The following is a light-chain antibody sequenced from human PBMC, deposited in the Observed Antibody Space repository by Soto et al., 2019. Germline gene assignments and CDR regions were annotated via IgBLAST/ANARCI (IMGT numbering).Light chain of an antibody. Sequence: DIQMTQSPPSLSASVGDRVTITCRASQDIRNFVAWYQQKPGKAPKLLIYAASTLQSGFPSRFSGSGSGTDFTLTINSLQPEDVATYSCQKYSSVPVFGPGTKVEIK. CDR2: AAS. CDR1: QDIRNF. CDR3: QKYSSVPV. J-gene: IGKJ3*01. V-gene: IGKV1-27*01.